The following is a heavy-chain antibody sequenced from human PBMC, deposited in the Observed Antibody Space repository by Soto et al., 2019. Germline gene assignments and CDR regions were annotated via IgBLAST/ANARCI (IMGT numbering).Heavy chain of an antibody. D-gene: IGHD5-12*01. CDR3: ARERRDGYNAFDC. V-gene: IGHV3-74*01. J-gene: IGHJ4*02. Sequence: EVQLVESGGGLVQPGGSLRLSCAASGFTFTTYWMHWVRQAPGKGLVWVSRINSDVSTTTYADSVTGRFTISRDNAKNTLYLQMNSLRDDDTAVYYCARERRDGYNAFDCWGQGTLVTVSS. CDR2: INSDVSTT. CDR1: GFTFTTYW.